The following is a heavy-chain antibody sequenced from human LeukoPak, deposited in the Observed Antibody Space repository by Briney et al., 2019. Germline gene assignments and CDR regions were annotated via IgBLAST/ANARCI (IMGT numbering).Heavy chain of an antibody. Sequence: ASVKVSCKASGYTFTSYGISWVRQAPGQGLEWMGWISAYNGNTNYAQKLQGRVTMTTDTSPSTAYMELRSLRSDDTAVYYCARERPSYDSSGLTLFDYWGQGTLVTVSS. D-gene: IGHD3-22*01. CDR2: ISAYNGNT. CDR3: ARERPSYDSSGLTLFDY. V-gene: IGHV1-18*01. CDR1: GYTFTSYG. J-gene: IGHJ4*02.